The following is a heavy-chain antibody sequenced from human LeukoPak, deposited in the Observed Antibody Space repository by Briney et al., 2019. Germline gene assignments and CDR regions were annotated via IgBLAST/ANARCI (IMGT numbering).Heavy chain of an antibody. CDR1: GFNFYDEY. Sequence: GGSLKLSCVATGFNFYDEYMHWVGQAPGQGLMGVSRITTDGSTTYAHSVRGRFTISRDNAKNTLYLQMNSLRAEDTAVYYCARDYPGEHNAFDIWGQGTMISVSS. CDR2: ITTDGST. D-gene: IGHD7-27*01. J-gene: IGHJ3*02. V-gene: IGHV3-74*01. CDR3: ARDYPGEHNAFDI.